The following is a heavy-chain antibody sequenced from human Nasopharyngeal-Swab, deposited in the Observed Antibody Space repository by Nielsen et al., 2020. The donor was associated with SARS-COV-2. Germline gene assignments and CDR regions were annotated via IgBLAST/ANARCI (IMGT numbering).Heavy chain of an antibody. J-gene: IGHJ4*02. CDR2: IETNGEKT. Sequence: IRQPPGKGPEYVSPIETNGEKTYYADSVTGRFIISSDDTKNTFSLQMSSLRIEDTASYYCVRGTAHWGRGALVTVSS. D-gene: IGHD2-21*02. V-gene: IGHV3-64D*09. CDR3: VRGTAH.